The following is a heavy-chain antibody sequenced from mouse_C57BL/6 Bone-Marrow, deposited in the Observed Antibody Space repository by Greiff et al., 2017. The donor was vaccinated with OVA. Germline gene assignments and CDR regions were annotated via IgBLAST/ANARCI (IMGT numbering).Heavy chain of an antibody. Sequence: QVQLKESGAELVRPGASVTLSCKASGYTFTDYEMHWVKQTPVHGLEWIGAIDPETGGTAYNQKFKGKAILTADKSSSTAYMELRSLTSEDSAVYYCTRCEYYGSGPWFAYWGQGTLVTVSA. CDR2: IDPETGGT. D-gene: IGHD1-1*01. CDR3: TRCEYYGSGPWFAY. CDR1: GYTFTDYE. V-gene: IGHV1-15*01. J-gene: IGHJ3*01.